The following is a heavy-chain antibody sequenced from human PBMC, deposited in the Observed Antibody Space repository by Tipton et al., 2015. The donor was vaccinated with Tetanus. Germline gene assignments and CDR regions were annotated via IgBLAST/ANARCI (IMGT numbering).Heavy chain of an antibody. V-gene: IGHV4-39*01. Sequence: TLSLTCTVSGGSVNDGRFYWTWIRQPPGKGLEWIGNVYYNGNTLQNPSLKGRVTLSLDKSKNQFSLKLTSVTAADTAVYYCARTADNWFDPWGQGTLVTVSS. CDR1: GGSVNDGRFY. CDR2: VYYNGNT. CDR3: ARTADNWFDP. D-gene: IGHD2-21*02. J-gene: IGHJ5*02.